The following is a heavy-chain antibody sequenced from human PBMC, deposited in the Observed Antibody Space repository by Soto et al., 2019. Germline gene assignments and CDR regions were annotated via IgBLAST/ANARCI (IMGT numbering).Heavy chain of an antibody. CDR3: PRCIQGHYYYGKDV. CDR2: INADYGNT. J-gene: IGHJ6*02. CDR1: GYTFYSHS. Sequence: QAQLVQSGAEVRKPGASVKVSCKASGYTFYSHSISWVRQAPGQGLEWMGRINADYGNTQYAQKFRGRVTMTTDTSTTTVYMELTNLRSDDTAVYYCPRCIQGHYYYGKDVWGQGTTVTVSS. V-gene: IGHV1-18*01. D-gene: IGHD5-18*01.